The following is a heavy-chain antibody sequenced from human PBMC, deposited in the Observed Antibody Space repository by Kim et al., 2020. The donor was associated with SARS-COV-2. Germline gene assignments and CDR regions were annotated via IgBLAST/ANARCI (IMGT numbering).Heavy chain of an antibody. J-gene: IGHJ6*02. Sequence: GGSLRLSCAASGFTFSSYEMNWVRQAPGKGLEWVSYISSSGSTIYYADSVKGRFTISRDNAKNSLYLQMNSRRAEDTAVYYCASSRGATYYDILTGYPLGYYYYGMDVWGQGTTVTVSS. CDR1: GFTFSSYE. V-gene: IGHV3-48*03. CDR3: ASSRGATYYDILTGYPLGYYYYGMDV. CDR2: ISSSGSTI. D-gene: IGHD3-9*01.